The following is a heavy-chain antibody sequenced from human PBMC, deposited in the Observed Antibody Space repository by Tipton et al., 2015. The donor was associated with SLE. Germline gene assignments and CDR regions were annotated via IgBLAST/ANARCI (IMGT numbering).Heavy chain of an antibody. D-gene: IGHD6-13*01. CDR1: GGSISSYY. CDR2: IYYSGST. V-gene: IGHV4-59*08. CDR3: ARLTSSSWYSFDY. J-gene: IGHJ4*02. Sequence: TLSLTCTVSGGSISSYYWSWIRQPPGKGLEWIGYIYYSGSTNYNPSLKSRVTISVDTSKNQFSLKLGSVTAADTAVYYCARLTSSSWYSFDYWGQGTLVTVPS.